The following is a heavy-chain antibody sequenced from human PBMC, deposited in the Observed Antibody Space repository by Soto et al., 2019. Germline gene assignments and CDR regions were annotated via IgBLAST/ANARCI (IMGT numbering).Heavy chain of an antibody. CDR1: GYTLAELS. J-gene: IGHJ6*02. Sequence: ASVKVSCKVSGYTLAELSMHWVRQAPGKGLEWMGGFDPEDGETIYAQKFQGRVTMTEDTSTDTAYMELSSLRSEDTAVYYCATYRRGGYSSGSYGMDVWGQGPTVTVSS. D-gene: IGHD6-19*01. CDR3: ATYRRGGYSSGSYGMDV. V-gene: IGHV1-24*01. CDR2: FDPEDGET.